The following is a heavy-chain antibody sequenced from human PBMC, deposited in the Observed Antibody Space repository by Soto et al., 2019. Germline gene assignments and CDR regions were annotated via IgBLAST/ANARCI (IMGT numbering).Heavy chain of an antibody. V-gene: IGHV4-31*03. CDR1: GDSISSGVYY. D-gene: IGHD1-1*01. CDR3: ARNLYTTTEGFYGMDV. CDR2: IFYSGST. J-gene: IGHJ6*02. Sequence: LSLTCTVSGDSISSGVYYWSWIRQHPEKGLEWIGYIFYSGSTYYNPSLKSRVTISIDTSKNQFPLKLSPVTAADTAVYYCARNLYTTTEGFYGMDVWGQGTTVTVSS.